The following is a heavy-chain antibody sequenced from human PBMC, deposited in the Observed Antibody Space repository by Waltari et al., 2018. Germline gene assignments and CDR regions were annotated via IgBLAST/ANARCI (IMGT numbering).Heavy chain of an antibody. CDR1: GYSISSGYY. CDR2: IYHSGST. J-gene: IGHJ4*02. Sequence: QVQLQESGPGLVKPSETLSLTCTVSGYSISSGYYWGWIRQSPGKGLEWIGSIYHSGSTYYNPSLKSRVTISVDTSKNQFSLKLSSVTAADTAVYYCARDLVGGSFDYWGQGTLVTVSS. D-gene: IGHD2-15*01. V-gene: IGHV4-38-2*02. CDR3: ARDLVGGSFDY.